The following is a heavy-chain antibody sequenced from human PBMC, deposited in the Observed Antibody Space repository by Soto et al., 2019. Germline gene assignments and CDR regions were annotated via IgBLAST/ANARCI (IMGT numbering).Heavy chain of an antibody. V-gene: IGHV3-23*01. Sequence: EVQLLESGGDFKQPGGSLRLSCEGSGFNFSNYALNWVRQAPGKRLEWVSVISGNSGTTYYAASVKGRFTISRDNSKKTLYLQMNILRADDTAVYYCATGRAITVFGVITPFDSWGQGTLVTVSS. CDR2: ISGNSGTT. CDR1: GFNFSNYA. J-gene: IGHJ4*02. D-gene: IGHD3-3*01. CDR3: ATGRAITVFGVITPFDS.